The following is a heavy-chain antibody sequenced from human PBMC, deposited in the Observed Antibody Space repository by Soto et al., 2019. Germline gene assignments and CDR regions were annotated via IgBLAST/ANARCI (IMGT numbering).Heavy chain of an antibody. CDR2: ISSGGDST. D-gene: IGHD3-10*01. CDR3: STEGPGSGSQWTYDY. J-gene: IGHJ4*02. CDR1: GFTFSIHA. V-gene: IGHV3-23*01. Sequence: EVQLLESGGGLVQPGGSLRLSCAASGFTFSIHAMSWVRQAPGKGLEGVSRISSGGDSTYYADSMKGRFTISRDNSKNTLYLQRNSLRDDDTAIYYCSTEGPGSGSQWTYDYWGQGTLVTVSS.